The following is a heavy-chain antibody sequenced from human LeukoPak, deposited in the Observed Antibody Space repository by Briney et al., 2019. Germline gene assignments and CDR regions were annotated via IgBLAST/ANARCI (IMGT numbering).Heavy chain of an antibody. D-gene: IGHD6-19*01. CDR2: INPSGGST. V-gene: IGHV1-46*01. CDR3: ARDAYSSGWGLDY. Sequence: ASVKVSCKASGYTFTSYYMNWVRQAPGQGLEWMGIINPSGGSTNYAQKFQGRVTMTKDTSTSTVYMELSSLRSEDTAVYYCARDAYSSGWGLDYWGQGTLVTVSS. J-gene: IGHJ4*02. CDR1: GYTFTSYY.